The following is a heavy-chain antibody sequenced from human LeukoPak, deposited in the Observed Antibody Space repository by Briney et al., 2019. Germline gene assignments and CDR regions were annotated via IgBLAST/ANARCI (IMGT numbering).Heavy chain of an antibody. CDR2: IRYDGSNK. CDR3: AKDAVAGSPYYYYYMDV. J-gene: IGHJ6*03. V-gene: IGHV3-30*02. CDR1: GFAFSSYG. Sequence: GGSLRLSCAASGFAFSSYGMHWVRQAPGKGLEWVAFIRYDGSNKYYADSVKGRFTISRDNSKNTLYLQMNSLRAEDTAVYYCAKDAVAGSPYYYYYMDVWGKGTTVTVSS. D-gene: IGHD6-19*01.